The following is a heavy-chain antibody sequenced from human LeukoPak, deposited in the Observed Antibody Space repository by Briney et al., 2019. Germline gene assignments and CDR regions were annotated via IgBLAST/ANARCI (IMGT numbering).Heavy chain of an antibody. Sequence: ASVKVSCKASGYTFTSYGISWVRQAPGQGLEWMGWISAYNGYTNYAQKLQGRVTMTTDTSTSTAYMELRSLRSDDTAVYYCAREFHPGHTSGWYLHWGQGTLVTVSS. J-gene: IGHJ4*02. D-gene: IGHD6-19*01. CDR2: ISAYNGYT. CDR3: AREFHPGHTSGWYLH. CDR1: GYTFTSYG. V-gene: IGHV1-18*01.